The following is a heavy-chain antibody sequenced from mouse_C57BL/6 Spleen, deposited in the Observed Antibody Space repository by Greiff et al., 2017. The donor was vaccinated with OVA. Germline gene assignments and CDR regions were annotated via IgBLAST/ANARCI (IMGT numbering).Heavy chain of an antibody. V-gene: IGHV1-66*01. CDR2: IYPGSGNT. CDR3: AREGALGFAY. J-gene: IGHJ3*01. Sequence: QVQLKESGPELVKPGASVKISCKASGYSFTSYYIHWVKQRPGQGLEWIGWIYPGSGNTKYNEKFKGKATLTADTSSSTAYMQLSSLTSADSAVYYCAREGALGFAYWGQGTLVTVSA. CDR1: GYSFTSYY.